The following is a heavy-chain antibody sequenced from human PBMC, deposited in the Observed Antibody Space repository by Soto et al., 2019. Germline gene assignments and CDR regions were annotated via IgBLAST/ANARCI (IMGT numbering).Heavy chain of an antibody. V-gene: IGHV3-49*03. Sequence: GGSLRLSCAASGFTFGDHAMSWFRQAPGKGLEWVGFIRSKAYGGTTEYAASVKGRFTISRDDSNSIAYLQMNSLKTEDTAVYYCQYQLLTYYYGMDVWGQGTTVTVSS. D-gene: IGHD2-2*01. CDR1: GFTFGDHA. J-gene: IGHJ6*02. CDR3: QYQLLTYYYGMDV. CDR2: IRSKAYGGTT.